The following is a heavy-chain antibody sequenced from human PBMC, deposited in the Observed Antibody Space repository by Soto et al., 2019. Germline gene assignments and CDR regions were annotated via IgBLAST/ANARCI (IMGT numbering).Heavy chain of an antibody. Sequence: EVQLLESGGNLVEPGGSLRLSCVVSGLTLGTYALSWVPQAPGKGPEWVAILVGDGFTTYYADSVRGRFTISGDKSKSTLFLQMNSLRADDTGVYYCAKALRPSLNFFYYMDVWGRGTSVIVSS. V-gene: IGHV3-23*01. CDR1: GLTLGTYA. CDR2: LVGDGFTT. CDR3: AKALRPSLNFFYYMDV. J-gene: IGHJ6*03. D-gene: IGHD2-2*01.